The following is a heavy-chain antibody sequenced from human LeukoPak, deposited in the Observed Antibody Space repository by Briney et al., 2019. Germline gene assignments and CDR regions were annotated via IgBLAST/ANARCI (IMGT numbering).Heavy chain of an antibody. D-gene: IGHD4-17*01. J-gene: IGHJ5*02. Sequence: GGSLRLSCAASGFVFSKNGMHWVRQAPGKGLEWVAFIRHDETEKYYADSVKGRFTISRDNSKNTLSLQMTSLRFDDTALYYCAKFSYGDYVAWGPGTLVTVSS. CDR1: GFVFSKNG. CDR3: AKFSYGDYVA. V-gene: IGHV3-30*02. CDR2: IRHDETEK.